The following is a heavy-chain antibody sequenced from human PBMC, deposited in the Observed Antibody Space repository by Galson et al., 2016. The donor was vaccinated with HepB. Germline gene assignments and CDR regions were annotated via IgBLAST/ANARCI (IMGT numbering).Heavy chain of an antibody. CDR3: ARQGDVIVGGIDH. J-gene: IGHJ4*02. D-gene: IGHD1-26*01. Sequence: QSGAEVKKPGESLKISCNASGSTFTKYWIGWVRQMPGKGLDGMGIIYPDDSNTNYSPAFQGQVTISADKSISTVYLQWSSLEAADTAMYYCARQGDVIVGGIDHWGQGTLVTVSS. CDR2: IYPDDSNT. CDR1: GSTFTKYW. V-gene: IGHV5-51*01.